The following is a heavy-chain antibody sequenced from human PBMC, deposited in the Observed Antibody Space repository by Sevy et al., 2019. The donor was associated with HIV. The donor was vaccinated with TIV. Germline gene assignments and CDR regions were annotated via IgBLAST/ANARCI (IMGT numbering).Heavy chain of an antibody. J-gene: IGHJ4*02. Sequence: ASVKVSCKASGGNLHNYGINWVRQAPGQGLEWMGGLIPIFRTSTYAQNFRGRITFAADEATSTFYLEMSSLRADDTAVYYCARARHSSSWSYFDYWGQGTLVTVSS. D-gene: IGHD6-13*01. CDR3: ARARHSSSWSYFDY. V-gene: IGHV1-69*13. CDR2: LIPIFRTS. CDR1: GGNLHNYG.